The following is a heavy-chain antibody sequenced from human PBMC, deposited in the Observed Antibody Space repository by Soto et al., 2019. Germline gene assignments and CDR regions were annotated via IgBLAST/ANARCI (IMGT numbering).Heavy chain of an antibody. CDR2: VKDGGHT. D-gene: IGHD5-12*01. CDR1: GGSLSGYY. J-gene: IGHJ4*02. Sequence: QVQLQQWGAGLLKPSETLSLNCAVTGGSLSGYYWSWIRQPPGKGLEWIGEVKDGGHTNYSPSLRGXXTXSXXPSNNQSSLRLNSVTAADTGVYYCARGQEGVVATHWDQGSLVTVSS. V-gene: IGHV4-34*01. CDR3: ARGQEGVVATH.